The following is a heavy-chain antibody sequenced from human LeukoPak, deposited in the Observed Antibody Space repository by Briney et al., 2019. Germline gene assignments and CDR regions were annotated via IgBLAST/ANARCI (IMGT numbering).Heavy chain of an antibody. D-gene: IGHD6-13*01. CDR3: ARSGGGRAAAGTPFDY. J-gene: IGHJ4*02. Sequence: PSETLSLTCTVSGGSISSGSYYWSWIRQPAGKGLEWIGRIYTSGSTNYNPSLKSRVTISVDTSKNQFSLKLSSVTAADTAVYYCARSGGGRAAAGTPFDYWGQGTLVTVSS. CDR2: IYTSGST. V-gene: IGHV4-61*02. CDR1: GGSISSGSYY.